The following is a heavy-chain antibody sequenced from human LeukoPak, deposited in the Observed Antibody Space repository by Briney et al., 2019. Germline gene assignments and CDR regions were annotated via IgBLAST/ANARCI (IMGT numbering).Heavy chain of an antibody. J-gene: IGHJ4*02. V-gene: IGHV4-59*08. CDR3: ASTGYCTGGSCYSNYFDH. CDR1: GASITSFY. CDR2: IYFSGRT. Sequence: SETLSLTCTVSGASITSFYWSWIRQPPRKGLEWIGYIYFSGRTNYNPSLKSRVTVSLDTTKNQVSLKLSSVSAADTAVYYCASTGYCTGGSCYSNYFDHWGQGTLVTVSS. D-gene: IGHD2-15*01.